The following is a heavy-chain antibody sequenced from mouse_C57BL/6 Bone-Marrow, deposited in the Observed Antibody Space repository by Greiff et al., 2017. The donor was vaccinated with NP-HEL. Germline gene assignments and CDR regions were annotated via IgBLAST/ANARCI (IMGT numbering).Heavy chain of an antibody. Sequence: VQLQQPGAELVKPGASVKLSCKASGYTFTTYWMQWVKQRPGQGLEWIGEIDPSDSYTNYNQKFKGKATLTVDTSSSTANLQLSSLPSEDSAVYYGARKAYYGRSYEFAYWGQGTLVTVSA. D-gene: IGHD1-1*01. J-gene: IGHJ3*01. CDR1: GYTFTTYW. V-gene: IGHV1-50*01. CDR2: IDPSDSYT. CDR3: ARKAYYGRSYEFAY.